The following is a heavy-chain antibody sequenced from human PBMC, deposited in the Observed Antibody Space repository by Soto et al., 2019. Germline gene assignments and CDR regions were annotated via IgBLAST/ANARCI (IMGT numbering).Heavy chain of an antibody. CDR2: ISAYNGNT. J-gene: IGHJ6*02. D-gene: IGHD2-15*01. V-gene: IGHV1-18*01. CDR3: ARDSRVVVAATPNYYHYGMDV. Sequence: GASVKVSCKASGYTFTSYGITWVRQAPGQGLEWMGWISAYNGNTNYAQKLQGRVTMTTDTSTSTAYMELRSLRSDDTAVYYCARDSRVVVAATPNYYHYGMDVWGQGTTATVSS. CDR1: GYTFTSYG.